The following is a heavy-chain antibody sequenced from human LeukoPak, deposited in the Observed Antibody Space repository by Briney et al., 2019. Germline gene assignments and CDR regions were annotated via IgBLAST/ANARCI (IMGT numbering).Heavy chain of an antibody. D-gene: IGHD3-22*01. CDR1: GFTFVNYA. CDR2: VSDDGGRT. CDR3: AKYRSRFYFDALDI. V-gene: IGHV3-23*01. Sequence: QPGGSLKLSCAASGFTFVNYALSWVRQPPGKAVEWVSGVSDDGGRTYSADSVKGRFTISRDNSKNTLFLHMNNLRADDTAMYYCAKYRSRFYFDALDIWGQGTMVTVSS. J-gene: IGHJ3*02.